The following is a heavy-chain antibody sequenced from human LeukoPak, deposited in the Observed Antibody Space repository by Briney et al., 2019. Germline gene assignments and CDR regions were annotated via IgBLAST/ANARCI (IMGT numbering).Heavy chain of an antibody. CDR3: ARHCITGTHFDY. CDR1: GGSISSSSYY. Sequence: SQTLSLTCTVSGGSISSSSYYWGWIRQPPGKGLEWIGSIYYSGSTYYNPSLKSRVTISVDTSKNQFSLKLSSVTAADTAVYYCARHCITGTHFDYWGQGTLVTVSS. V-gene: IGHV4-39*01. D-gene: IGHD1-20*01. J-gene: IGHJ4*02. CDR2: IYYSGST.